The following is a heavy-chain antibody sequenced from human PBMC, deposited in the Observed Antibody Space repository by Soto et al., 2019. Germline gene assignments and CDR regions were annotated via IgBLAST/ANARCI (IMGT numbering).Heavy chain of an antibody. Sequence: QVQLVQSGAEVKKPGASVKVSCKASGYTFTGYYIHWVRQAPGQGLEWMGWINTNSGGTNYAQKFQGWGTMTRDTSISTAYMELSRLRSDDTAVYYCANAPHFWSGYSGGYGMDVWGQGTTVTVSS. V-gene: IGHV1-2*04. J-gene: IGHJ6*02. D-gene: IGHD3-3*01. CDR1: GYTFTGYY. CDR2: INTNSGGT. CDR3: ANAPHFWSGYSGGYGMDV.